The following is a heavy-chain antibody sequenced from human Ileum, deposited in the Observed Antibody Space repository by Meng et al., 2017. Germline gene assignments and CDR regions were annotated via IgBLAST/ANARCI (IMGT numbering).Heavy chain of an antibody. CDR2: IYYGGST. V-gene: IGHV4-39*01. D-gene: IGHD4-17*01. CDR3: ARRAHYGDPPR. Sequence: QLRLQESGPGLVKPSETQSLTCSVSSGSFTNSNYYWVWIRRPPGKGLEWIGSIYYGGSTYYNPSLKSRVTISVDTSTNQFSLKLISVTAADTAVYYCARRAHYGDPPRWGQGTLVTVSS. J-gene: IGHJ4*02. CDR1: SGSFTNSNYY.